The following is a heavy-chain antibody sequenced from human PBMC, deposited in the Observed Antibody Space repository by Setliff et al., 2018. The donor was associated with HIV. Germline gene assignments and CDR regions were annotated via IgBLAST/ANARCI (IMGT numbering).Heavy chain of an antibody. V-gene: IGHV3-33*08. J-gene: IGHJ3*02. Sequence: GGSLRLSCVTSGFTLTKYGLHWVRQAPGKGLEWVAVISYDGGRKDYAESVNGRFTISRDDSKSTLYLQMNSLRVEDTAVYYCSAFEMWGQGTMVTVSS. CDR2: ISYDGGRK. CDR3: SAFEM. CDR1: GFTLTKYG.